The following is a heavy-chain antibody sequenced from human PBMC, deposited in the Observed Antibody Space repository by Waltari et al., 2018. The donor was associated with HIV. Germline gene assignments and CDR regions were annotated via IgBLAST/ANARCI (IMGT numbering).Heavy chain of an antibody. CDR1: GFTFSSYW. Sequence: EVQLVESGGGLVQPGGSLRLSCAASGFTFSSYWMSWVRQAPGKGLEWVANIKQDGSGKYYESCGKGRFTIARDNAKNSLYLQMNRLRAGDTAVYYCARASGWVGYVDYWGQGTLVTVSS. D-gene: IGHD6-19*01. J-gene: IGHJ4*02. CDR3: ARASGWVGYVDY. V-gene: IGHV3-7*01. CDR2: IKQDGSGK.